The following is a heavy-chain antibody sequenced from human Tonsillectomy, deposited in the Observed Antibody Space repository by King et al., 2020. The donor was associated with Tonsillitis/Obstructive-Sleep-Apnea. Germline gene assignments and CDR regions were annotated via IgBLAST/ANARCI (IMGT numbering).Heavy chain of an antibody. D-gene: IGHD6-19*01. V-gene: IGHV3-33*01. CDR3: ARKGYSSGWYYFDY. Sequence: VQLVESGGGVVQPGRSLRLSCVASGFSVIGSGMHWVCQAPGKGLEGWAVIWDDGRNKYYADSVQGRFTISRDNFKKPLYLQINSLRAEETAVYYCARKGYSSGWYYFDYWGQGTLVTVSS. CDR1: GFSVIGSG. J-gene: IGHJ4*02. CDR2: IWDDGRNK.